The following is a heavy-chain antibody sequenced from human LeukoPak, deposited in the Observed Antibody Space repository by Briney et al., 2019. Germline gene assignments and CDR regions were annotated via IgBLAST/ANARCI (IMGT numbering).Heavy chain of an antibody. Sequence: PSETLSLTCTVSGGSISSGDYYWSWIRQPPGKGLEWIGYIYYSGSTYYNPSLKSRVTISVDTSKNQFSLKLSSVTAADTAVYYCARGVGYCSSTSCYWYAFDIWGQGTMVTVSS. CDR3: ARGVGYCSSTSCYWYAFDI. CDR2: IYYSGST. CDR1: GGSISSGDYY. J-gene: IGHJ3*02. D-gene: IGHD2-2*01. V-gene: IGHV4-30-4*01.